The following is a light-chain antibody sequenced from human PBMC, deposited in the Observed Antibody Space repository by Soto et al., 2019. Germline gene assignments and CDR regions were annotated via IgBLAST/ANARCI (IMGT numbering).Light chain of an antibody. Sequence: EIVLTQSPANLSLSPGERATLSCRASQSVSSYLAWYQQKPGQAPRLLIYDASNRATGIPARFSGSGSGTDFTLNISSLEPEDFAVYYCQQRSNWPPTFGQGTKVEIK. V-gene: IGKV3-11*01. CDR3: QQRSNWPPT. CDR1: QSVSSY. CDR2: DAS. J-gene: IGKJ1*01.